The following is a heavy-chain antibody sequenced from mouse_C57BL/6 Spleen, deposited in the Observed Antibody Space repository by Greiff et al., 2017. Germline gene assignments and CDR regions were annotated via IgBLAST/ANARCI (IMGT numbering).Heavy chain of an antibody. D-gene: IGHD1-1*01. J-gene: IGHJ3*01. CDR1: GYSITSGYY. CDR3: AREDTTVPFAY. V-gene: IGHV3-6*01. CDR2: ISYDGSN. Sequence: EVKLQESGPGLVKPSQSLSLTCSVTGYSITSGYYWNWIRQFPGNKLEWMGYISYDGSNNYNPSLKNRISITRDTSKNKFFLKLNSVTTEDTATYYCAREDTTVPFAYWGQGTLVTVSA.